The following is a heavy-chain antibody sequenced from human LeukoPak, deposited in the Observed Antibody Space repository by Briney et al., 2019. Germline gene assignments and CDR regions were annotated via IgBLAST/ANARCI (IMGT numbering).Heavy chain of an antibody. CDR3: ARVGGSPYYFDY. CDR1: AYSISSGYY. V-gene: IGHV4-38-2*02. CDR2: IYYSGTT. Sequence: PSETLSLTCTVSAYSISSGYYWGWIRQPPGKGLEWLASIYYSGTTYYNPSLKSRVTISVDTSKNQFSLKLSSVTAADTAVFYCARVGGSPYYFDYWGQGTLVTVSS. D-gene: IGHD1-26*01. J-gene: IGHJ4*02.